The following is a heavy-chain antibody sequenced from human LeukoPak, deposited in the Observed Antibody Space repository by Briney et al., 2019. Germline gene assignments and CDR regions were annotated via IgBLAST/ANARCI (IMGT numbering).Heavy chain of an antibody. CDR2: ISYDGSNK. V-gene: IGHV3-30*03. CDR3: ATHVDTAMVIDY. CDR1: GFTFSSYG. D-gene: IGHD5-18*01. J-gene: IGHJ4*02. Sequence: GGSLRLSCAASGFTFSSYGMHWVRQAHGKGLEWVAVISYDGSNKYYADSVKGRFTISRDNSKNTLYLQMNSLRAEDTAVYYCATHVDTAMVIDYWGQGTLVTVSS.